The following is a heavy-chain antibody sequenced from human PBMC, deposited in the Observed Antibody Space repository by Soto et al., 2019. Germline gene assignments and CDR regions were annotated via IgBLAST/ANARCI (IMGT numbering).Heavy chain of an antibody. Sequence: QVQLQQWGAGLLKPSETLSLTCAVYGGSFSGYYWSWIRQPPGKGLEWIGEINHSGSTNYNPSLKSRVTISVDTSKNQFALKLSSVTAADTAVYYCARGRKRTQAWFDPWGQETLVTVSS. CDR2: INHSGST. CDR1: GGSFSGYY. CDR3: ARGRKRTQAWFDP. J-gene: IGHJ5*02. V-gene: IGHV4-34*01.